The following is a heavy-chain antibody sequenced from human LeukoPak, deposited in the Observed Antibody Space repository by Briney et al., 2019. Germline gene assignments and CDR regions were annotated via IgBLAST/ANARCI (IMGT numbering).Heavy chain of an antibody. CDR3: ARGSFFATTVLSLDY. V-gene: IGHV4-59*01. CDR2: IYYSGST. D-gene: IGHD5-12*01. Sequence: PSETLSLTCTVSGGSISSYYWSWIRQPPGKGLEWIGYIYYSGSTNYNPSLKSRVTISVDTSKNQFSLKLSSVTAADTAVYYCARGSFFATTVLSLDYWGQGTLVTVSS. CDR1: GGSISSYY. J-gene: IGHJ4*02.